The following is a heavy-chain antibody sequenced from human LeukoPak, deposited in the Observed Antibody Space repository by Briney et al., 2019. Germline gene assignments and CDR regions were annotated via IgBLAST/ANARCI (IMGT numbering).Heavy chain of an antibody. D-gene: IGHD3-22*01. CDR3: AKEPTRTYYYDSSGYRDSDI. V-gene: IGHV3-23*01. CDR1: GFTFSSYA. J-gene: IGHJ3*02. Sequence: GGSLRLSCAASGFTFSSYAMSWVRQAPGKGLEWVSAVSGSGGSTYYAGSVKGRFTISRDNSKNTLYLQMNSLRAEDTAVYYCAKEPTRTYYYDSSGYRDSDIWGQGTMVTVSS. CDR2: VSGSGGST.